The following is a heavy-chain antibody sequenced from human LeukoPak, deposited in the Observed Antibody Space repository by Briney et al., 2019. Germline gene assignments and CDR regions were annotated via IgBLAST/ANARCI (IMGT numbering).Heavy chain of an antibody. D-gene: IGHD2-2*01. CDR1: GFIFSNSA. J-gene: IGHJ4*02. V-gene: IGHV3-23*01. CDR3: AKADCSDIGCYVKDY. Sequence: GGSLRLSCAASGFIFSNSAMNWVRQVPGKGLEWVSAISGSGSNTLYAGSVRGRFTIPRDNSKNTLQLQMNSLRAEDTAVYYCAKADCSDIGCYVKDYWGQGTLVTVSS. CDR2: ISGSGSNT.